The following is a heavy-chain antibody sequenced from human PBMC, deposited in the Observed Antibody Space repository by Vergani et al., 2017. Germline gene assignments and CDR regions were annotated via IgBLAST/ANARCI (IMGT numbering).Heavy chain of an antibody. CDR2: ISSDGSNK. V-gene: IGHV3-30*18. D-gene: IGHD3-22*01. J-gene: IGHJ4*02. CDR3: VNGYYYDQSGLASFDY. Sequence: QVQLVESGGGVVQPGRSLRLSCETSGLMFNNYGMHWVRQAPGKGLGWVAVISSDGSNKHYADSVKGRFTISRDNSQNTLYLQMDSLTAEDTAIYFCVNGYYYDQSGLASFDYWGQGTLVTVSS. CDR1: GLMFNNYG.